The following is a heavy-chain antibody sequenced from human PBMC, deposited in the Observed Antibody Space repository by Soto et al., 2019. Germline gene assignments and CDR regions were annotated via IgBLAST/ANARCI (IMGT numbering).Heavy chain of an antibody. CDR3: ARANGYNYPIYYYGMDV. D-gene: IGHD5-12*01. CDR2: INAGNGNT. V-gene: IGHV1-3*01. J-gene: IGHJ6*02. Sequence: ASVKVSCKASGYTFTNYAMHWVRQAPGQRFEWMAWINAGNGNTKYSQKFEGRVTITRDTSASTAYMELSSLRSEDTAVYYCARANGYNYPIYYYGMDVWGQGTTVTVSS. CDR1: GYTFTNYA.